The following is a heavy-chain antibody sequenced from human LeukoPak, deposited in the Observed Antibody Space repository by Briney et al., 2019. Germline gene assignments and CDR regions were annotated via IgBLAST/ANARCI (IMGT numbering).Heavy chain of an antibody. D-gene: IGHD5-12*01. CDR2: IHPDGSIT. J-gene: IGHJ5*02. CDR1: RFTISKYW. CDR3: APQQAYSPYNWFDH. Sequence: GGSLRLSCVGSRFTISKYWMHWVRQAPGTGLVWVSRIHPDGSITTYADSVKGRFIISRDNAENTLYLQMNSLRAEDTGVYYCAPQQAYSPYNWFDHWGQGTLVTVSS. V-gene: IGHV3-74*03.